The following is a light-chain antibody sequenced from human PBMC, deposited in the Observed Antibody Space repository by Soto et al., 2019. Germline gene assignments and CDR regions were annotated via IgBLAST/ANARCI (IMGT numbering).Light chain of an antibody. J-gene: IGKJ1*01. CDR3: QQYNRWT. V-gene: IGKV1-5*03. CDR2: KAS. CDR1: QSISSW. Sequence: DIQMTQSPSTLSASVGDRVTITCRASQSISSWLAWYQQKPGKAPKLLIYKASSLESGVPSRFSGSGSGTEFTLTISSLEPDDFATYSCQQYNRWTFGQGTKVEIK.